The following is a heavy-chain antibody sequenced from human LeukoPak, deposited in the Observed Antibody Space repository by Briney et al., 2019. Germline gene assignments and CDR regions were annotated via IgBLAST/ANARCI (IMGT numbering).Heavy chain of an antibody. CDR2: IRSKTDGGTT. D-gene: IGHD3-10*01. V-gene: IGHV3-15*01. J-gene: IGHJ4*02. CDR1: GFTFSNPW. CDR3: TTEITLIWG. Sequence: PGGSLRLSCAASGFTFSNPWMSWVRQAPGQGLEWVGRIRSKTDGGTTEYAAPVKGRFTISRDESKNTLYLQMNSLKTEDTAVYYCTTEITLIWGWGQGTLVTVSS.